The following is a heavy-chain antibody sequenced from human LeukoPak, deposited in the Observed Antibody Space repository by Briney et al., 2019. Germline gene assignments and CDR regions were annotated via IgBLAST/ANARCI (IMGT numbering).Heavy chain of an antibody. Sequence: GGSLRLSCADSGFTVSSNYMSWVRQAPGKGLEWVSVIYSGGSTYYADSVKGRFTISRDNSKNTLYLQMNSLRAEDTTVYYCARVDGSYWGSDYWGQGTLVTVSS. D-gene: IGHD1-26*01. V-gene: IGHV3-53*01. CDR1: GFTVSSNY. J-gene: IGHJ4*02. CDR2: IYSGGST. CDR3: ARVDGSYWGSDY.